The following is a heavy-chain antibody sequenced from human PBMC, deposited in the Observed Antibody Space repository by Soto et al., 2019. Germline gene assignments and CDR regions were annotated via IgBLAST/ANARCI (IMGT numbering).Heavy chain of an antibody. Sequence: GGSLRLSCMASGSDFSTYSMNWVRQAPGQGLEWTAYVSLDSDSIQYADSVKGRFTISRDDAENSLYLQMDSLRDEDTATYYCARLYYDYVWGQGTTVTVSS. CDR3: ARLYYDYV. CDR1: GSDFSTYS. D-gene: IGHD3-3*01. J-gene: IGHJ6*02. V-gene: IGHV3-48*02. CDR2: VSLDSDSI.